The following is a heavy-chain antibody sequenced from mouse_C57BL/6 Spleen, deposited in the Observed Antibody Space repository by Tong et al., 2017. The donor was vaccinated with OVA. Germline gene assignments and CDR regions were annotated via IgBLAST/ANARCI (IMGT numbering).Heavy chain of an antibody. CDR3: ARRLGRRWYFDV. V-gene: IGHV5-6*02. CDR1: GFTFSSYG. CDR2: ISSGGSYT. J-gene: IGHJ1*01. Sequence: VKLQVSGGDLVKSGVSLKLSCAASGFTFSSYGMSWVRQTPDKRLEWVATISSGGSYTYYPDSVKGRFTISRDNAKHNLYLQMISLKSEDTAMYYCARRLGRRWYFDVWGAGTTVTVSS. D-gene: IGHD4-1*01.